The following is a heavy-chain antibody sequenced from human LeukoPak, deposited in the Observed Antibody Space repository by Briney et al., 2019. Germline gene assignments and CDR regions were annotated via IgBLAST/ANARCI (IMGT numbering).Heavy chain of an antibody. CDR2: VANDGRDK. CDR3: AKDLNVAAAGYYFDY. Sequence: GGSLRLSCAASGFTFSNYGMHWVRQAPGKGLECVAVVANDGRDKRYADSVKGRFTISRDNSKNTVYLQMNSLRAEDTAVYYCAKDLNVAAAGYYFDYWGQGTLVTVSS. D-gene: IGHD6-13*01. J-gene: IGHJ4*02. CDR1: GFTFSNYG. V-gene: IGHV3-30*18.